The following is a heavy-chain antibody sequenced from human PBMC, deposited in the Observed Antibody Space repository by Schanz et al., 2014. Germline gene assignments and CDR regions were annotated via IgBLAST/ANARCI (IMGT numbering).Heavy chain of an antibody. CDR2: IRYDESHE. J-gene: IGHJ4*02. Sequence: QVQLVESGGGVVQPGGSLRLSCAASGFTFSFYAMHWVRQAPGKGLEWVASIRYDESHEYYADSVKGRFTISRDNAKSSLYLQMNSLRDEDTAVYYCAATTILADWGQGTLVAVSS. D-gene: IGHD3-3*01. V-gene: IGHV3-30*02. CDR1: GFTFSFYA. CDR3: AATTILAD.